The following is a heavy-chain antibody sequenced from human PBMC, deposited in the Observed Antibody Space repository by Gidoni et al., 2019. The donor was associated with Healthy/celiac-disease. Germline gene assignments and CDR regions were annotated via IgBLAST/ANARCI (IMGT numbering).Heavy chain of an antibody. CDR1: GLTFSSYG. D-gene: IGHD4-17*01. CDR2: ISYDGSNK. Sequence: QVQLVESGGGVVQPGRSLRLACAAPGLTFSSYGMHWVRQAQGKGLEWVAVISYDGSNKYYADSVKGRFTISRYNSKNTLYLQMNSLRAEDTAVYYCAKAPLTYGGNSVGAFDIWGQGTMVTVSS. J-gene: IGHJ3*02. CDR3: AKAPLTYGGNSVGAFDI. V-gene: IGHV3-30*18.